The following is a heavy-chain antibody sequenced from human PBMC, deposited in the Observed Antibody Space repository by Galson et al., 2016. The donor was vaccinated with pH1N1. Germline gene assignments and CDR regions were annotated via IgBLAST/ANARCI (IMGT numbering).Heavy chain of an antibody. Sequence: SLRLSCAASGFIFSRYGMHWVRQAPGKGLEWAAVISSEGRVDYYADSVRGRFTIFRDNSRNIVYLQMNGLSIEDTGVYYCAKEGGPYPVTRGRYSFDYWGQGTLVTAAS. J-gene: IGHJ4*02. V-gene: IGHV3-30*18. CDR3: AKEGGPYPVTRGRYSFDY. D-gene: IGHD1-26*01. CDR2: ISSEGRVD. CDR1: GFIFSRYG.